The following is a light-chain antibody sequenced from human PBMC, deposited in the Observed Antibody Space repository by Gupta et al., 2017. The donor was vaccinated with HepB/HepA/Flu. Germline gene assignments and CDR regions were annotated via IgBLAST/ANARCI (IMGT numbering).Light chain of an antibody. V-gene: IGKV1-5*03. CDR2: KAS. J-gene: IGKJ1*01. Sequence: DIHITQSPSTLSASVGDRITITCRASQSIDIWLAWYQQKAVKAPNLLIYKASTGISGDPSRFSGGGAGTEFTLTSMSRQTDEFADYYCQHAATHKTFGQWTKLEIK. CDR1: QSIDIW. CDR3: QHAATHKT.